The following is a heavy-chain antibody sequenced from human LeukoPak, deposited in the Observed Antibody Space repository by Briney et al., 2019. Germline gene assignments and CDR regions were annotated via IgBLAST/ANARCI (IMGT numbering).Heavy chain of an antibody. CDR3: AREEGATKYIDY. CDR2: IYHNGRT. Sequence: PGGSLRLSCEASGFTFSSYWMSWVRQPPGKGLEWIGEIYHNGRTNYNPSLKSRVTISVDKSKNQFSLKLTSVTAADTAVYYCAREEGATKYIDYWGQGTLVTVSS. V-gene: IGHV4-4*02. D-gene: IGHD1-26*01. J-gene: IGHJ4*02. CDR1: GFTFSSYW.